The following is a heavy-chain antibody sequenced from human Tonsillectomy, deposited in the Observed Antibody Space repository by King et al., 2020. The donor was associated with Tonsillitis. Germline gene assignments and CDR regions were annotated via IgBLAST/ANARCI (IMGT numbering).Heavy chain of an antibody. CDR3: AREAYGDSRGDYYYYMDV. D-gene: IGHD4-17*01. V-gene: IGHV3-66*01. J-gene: IGHJ6*03. CDR1: GFTVSSNY. Sequence: DVQLVESGGGLVQPGGSLRLSCAASGFTVSSNYMSWVRQAPGKGLEWVSVIYSGGSTYYADSVKGRFTISRDNSKNTLYLQMNSLRAEDTAVYYCAREAYGDSRGDYYYYMDVWGKGTTVTVSS. CDR2: IYSGGST.